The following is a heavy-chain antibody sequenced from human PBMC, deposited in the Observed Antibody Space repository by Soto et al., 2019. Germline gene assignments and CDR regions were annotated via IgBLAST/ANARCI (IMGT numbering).Heavy chain of an antibody. CDR3: ARDRMYMSSYLGDAGGKIDF. Sequence: QVQLVQSGAEVKKPGASVKVSCKASGYTFTDHHLHWVRQAPGQGLEWMGWINPNRGGTKYAQKFQGRVTMTRDTSISTVYMELSRLSSDDTAIYFCARDRMYMSSYLGDAGGKIDFWGQGTLVTVSS. D-gene: IGHD6-6*01. CDR2: INPNRGGT. V-gene: IGHV1-2*02. J-gene: IGHJ4*02. CDR1: GYTFTDHH.